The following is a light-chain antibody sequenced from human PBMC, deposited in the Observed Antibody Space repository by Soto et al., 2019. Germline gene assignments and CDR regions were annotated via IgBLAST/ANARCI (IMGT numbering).Light chain of an antibody. CDR2: DAS. J-gene: IGKJ1*01. CDR3: QQYNSYPPK. Sequence: DIQMTQSPSTLSASVGDTVTITCRASQSVSRWLAWYQQKPGKAPRLLVYDASTLAIGVPSRFSGSGSGTKLPLTITSLQLVVFGTYHCQQYNSYPPKFGPGTKV. V-gene: IGKV1-5*01. CDR1: QSVSRW.